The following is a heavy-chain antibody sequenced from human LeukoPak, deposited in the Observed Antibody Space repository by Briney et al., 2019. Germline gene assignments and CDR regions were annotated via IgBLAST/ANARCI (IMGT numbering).Heavy chain of an antibody. J-gene: IGHJ6*03. V-gene: IGHV3-48*01. D-gene: IGHD3-10*01. CDR1: RFTFSSYT. Sequence: GGSLRLSCAAYRFTFSSYTMNWVRQPPGKGLEWVSNIGTSSTTIYYADSVKGRFTISRDYAKNSLYLQMNSLRADDTAVYYCARFAAGGSYYYYMDVWGKGTTVSVSS. CDR2: IGTSSTTI. CDR3: ARFAAGGSYYYYMDV.